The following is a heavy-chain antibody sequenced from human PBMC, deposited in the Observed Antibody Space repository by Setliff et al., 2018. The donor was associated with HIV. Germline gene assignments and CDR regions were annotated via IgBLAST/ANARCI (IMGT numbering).Heavy chain of an antibody. CDR1: GGSISSHY. Sequence: PSETLSLTCAVSGGSISSHYWSWIRLPPGKVLEWIGTIYYNGNTNYNPSLKSRVAISVDTSKNLFSLKLTSVTPADTAVYYCARGIESFCSGYVRWGQGTLVTVSS. CDR2: IYYNGNT. V-gene: IGHV4-59*11. D-gene: IGHD3-3*01. J-gene: IGHJ4*02. CDR3: ARGIESFCSGYVR.